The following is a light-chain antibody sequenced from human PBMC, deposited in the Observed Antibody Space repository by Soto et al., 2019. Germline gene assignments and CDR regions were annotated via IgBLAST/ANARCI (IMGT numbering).Light chain of an antibody. J-gene: IGKJ1*01. CDR1: QGISSY. CDR3: QQLNSYPLT. CDR2: AAS. Sequence: IQLTQSPSSLSASVGDRVTITWRASQGISSYLAWYQQKPGKAPKLLIYAASTLQSGVPSRFSGRGSGTDFTLTISSLQPEDFATYYCQQLNSYPLTFGQGTKVEIK. V-gene: IGKV1-9*01.